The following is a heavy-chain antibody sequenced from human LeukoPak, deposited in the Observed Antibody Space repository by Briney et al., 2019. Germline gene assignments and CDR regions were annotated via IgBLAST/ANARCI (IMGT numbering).Heavy chain of an antibody. CDR3: ARVDGDYFDY. V-gene: IGHV4-59*01. CDR2: IYYSGST. Sequence: PSETLSLTCTVSGGSICSYYWSWIRQPPGKGLEWIGYIYYSGSTNYNPSLKSRVTISVDTSKNQFSLKLSSVTAADTAVYYCARVDGDYFDYWGQGTLVTVSS. CDR1: GGSICSYY. D-gene: IGHD4-17*01. J-gene: IGHJ4*02.